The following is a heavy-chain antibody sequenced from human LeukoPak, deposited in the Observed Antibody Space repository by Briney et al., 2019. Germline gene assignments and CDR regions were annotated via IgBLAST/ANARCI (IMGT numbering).Heavy chain of an antibody. CDR2: IYYSGRT. J-gene: IGHJ3*02. CDR3: ARDSADCSGGSCYNIRGAFDI. CDR1: GGSISSGGYY. D-gene: IGHD2-15*01. V-gene: IGHV4-31*03. Sequence: SQTLSLTCTVSGGSISSGGYYWSWIRQHPGTGLVRIGYIYYSGRTYYNASLKSRVTISVDTSKNQFSLKLSSVTAADTAVYYCARDSADCSGGSCYNIRGAFDIWGQGTMVTVSS.